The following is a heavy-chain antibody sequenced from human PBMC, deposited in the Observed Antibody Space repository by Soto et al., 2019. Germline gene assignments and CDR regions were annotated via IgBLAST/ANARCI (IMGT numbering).Heavy chain of an antibody. Sequence: ASVKVSCKASGYTFTSYAMHWVRQAPGQRLEWMGWINAGNGNTKYSQKFQGRVTITRDTSASTAYMELSSLRSEDTAVYYCARDRYIAARTKAFDYWGQGTLVTVSS. CDR1: GYTFTSYA. V-gene: IGHV1-3*01. D-gene: IGHD6-6*01. CDR2: INAGNGNT. CDR3: ARDRYIAARTKAFDY. J-gene: IGHJ4*02.